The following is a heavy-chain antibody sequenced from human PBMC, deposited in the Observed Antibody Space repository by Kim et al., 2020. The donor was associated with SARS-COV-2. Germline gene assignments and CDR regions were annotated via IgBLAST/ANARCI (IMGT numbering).Heavy chain of an antibody. D-gene: IGHD6-19*01. CDR3: ARGFVGSGWYWFDP. V-gene: IGHV4-34*01. J-gene: IGHJ5*02. Sequence: SETLSLTCAVYGGSFSGYYWSWIRQPPGKGLEWIGEINHSGSTNYNPSLKSRVTISVDTSKNQFSLKLSSVTAADTAVYYCARGFVGSGWYWFDPWGQGTLVTVSS. CDR1: GGSFSGYY. CDR2: INHSGST.